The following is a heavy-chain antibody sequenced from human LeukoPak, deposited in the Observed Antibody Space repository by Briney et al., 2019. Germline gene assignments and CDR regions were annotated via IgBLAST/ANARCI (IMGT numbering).Heavy chain of an antibody. CDR3: ARATKWNYALDI. J-gene: IGHJ3*02. D-gene: IGHD1-7*01. V-gene: IGHV1-69*05. CDR1: GGTFSSYA. CDR2: IIPIFGTA. Sequence: ASVKVSCKASGGTFSSYAISWVRQAPGQGLEWMGRIIPIFGTANYAQKFQGRVTITTDESTSTAYMELRSLRSDDTAIYYCARATKWNYALDIWGQGTIVTVSS.